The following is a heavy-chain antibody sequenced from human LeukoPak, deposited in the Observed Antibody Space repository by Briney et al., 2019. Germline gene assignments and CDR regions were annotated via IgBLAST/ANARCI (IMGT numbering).Heavy chain of an antibody. CDR1: GFTVSSNY. J-gene: IGHJ6*02. Sequence: PGGSLRLSCAASGFTVSSNYMSWVRQAPGKGLEWVSVIYSGGSTYYADSVKGRFTISRDNSKNTLYLQMNSLRAEDTAVYYCARHDYGSSGYYGYYGVDVWGQGTTVTVSS. CDR2: IYSGGST. V-gene: IGHV3-66*04. D-gene: IGHD3-22*01. CDR3: ARHDYGSSGYYGYYGVDV.